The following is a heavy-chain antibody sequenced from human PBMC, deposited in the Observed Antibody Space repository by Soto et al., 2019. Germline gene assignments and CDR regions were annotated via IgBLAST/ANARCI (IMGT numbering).Heavy chain of an antibody. CDR2: IYYSGST. J-gene: IGHJ4*02. Sequence: PSETLSLTCTVSGGSVSSGSYYWSWIRQPPGKGLEWIGYIYYSGSTNYNPSLKSRVTISVDTSKNQFSLKLSSVTAADTAVYYCARDDGYWGQGTLVTVSS. V-gene: IGHV4-61*01. CDR1: GGSVSSGSYY. CDR3: ARDDGY.